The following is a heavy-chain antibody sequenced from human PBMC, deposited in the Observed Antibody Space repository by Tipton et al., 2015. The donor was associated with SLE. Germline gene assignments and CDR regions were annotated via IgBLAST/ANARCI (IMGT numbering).Heavy chain of an antibody. J-gene: IGHJ3*02. CDR3: ARGRYSRGRMGFDI. Sequence: TLSLTCTVSGGSISSSSDYWGWIRQPPGKGLELIGSMFYSGSTDYNPSLSSRVTISLDSSKNQFSLKLSSVTAADTAVYYCARGRYSRGRMGFDIWGQGTMVTVSS. V-gene: IGHV4-39*01. CDR2: MFYSGST. CDR1: GGSISSSSDY. D-gene: IGHD5-12*01.